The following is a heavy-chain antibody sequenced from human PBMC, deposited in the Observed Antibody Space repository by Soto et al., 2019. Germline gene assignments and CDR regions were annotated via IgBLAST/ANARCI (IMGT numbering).Heavy chain of an antibody. Sequence: EVQLAESGGGLVQPGRSLRLSCAASGFTFDDYAMHWVRQAPGKGLEWVSGISWNSGSIGYADSVKGRFTISRDNAKNSLYLQMNSLRAEDTALYYCAKAGFWSGYYSLVDYWGRGTLVTVSS. V-gene: IGHV3-9*01. CDR3: AKAGFWSGYYSLVDY. CDR2: ISWNSGSI. J-gene: IGHJ4*02. CDR1: GFTFDDYA. D-gene: IGHD3-3*01.